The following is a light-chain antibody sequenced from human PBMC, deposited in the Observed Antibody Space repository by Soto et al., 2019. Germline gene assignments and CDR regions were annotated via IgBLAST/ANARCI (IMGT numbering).Light chain of an antibody. J-gene: IGLJ1*01. CDR1: SSDVGDYNY. CDR2: DVS. V-gene: IGLV2-14*01. CDR3: SSYTSSSTRV. Sequence: QSALTQPASVSGSPGQSITISCTGTSSDVGDYNYVSWYQQHPGKAPKLMIFDVSNRPSGVSNRFSGSKSGNTASLTISGLQAEDEAHYYCSSYTSSSTRVFGTGTKLTVL.